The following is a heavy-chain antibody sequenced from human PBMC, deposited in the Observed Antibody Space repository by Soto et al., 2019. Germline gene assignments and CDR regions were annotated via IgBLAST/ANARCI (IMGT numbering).Heavy chain of an antibody. CDR3: ARSDDYVAFDY. V-gene: IGHV4-30-4*01. Sequence: QVQLQESGPGLVKPSQTLSLTCTVSGGSISSGDYKWSWIRQPPGKGLEWIGYIYYSGYTYNNPSLKSRVATSVDTSKNQFSLKLSSVPAADTAVYYCARSDDYVAFDYWGQGTLVTVSS. CDR1: GGSISSGDYK. D-gene: IGHD4-17*01. J-gene: IGHJ4*02. CDR2: IYYSGYT.